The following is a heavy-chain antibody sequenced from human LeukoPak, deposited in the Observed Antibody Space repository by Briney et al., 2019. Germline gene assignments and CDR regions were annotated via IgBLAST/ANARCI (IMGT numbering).Heavy chain of an antibody. CDR2: LSYDGSRR. V-gene: IGHV3-30*05. Sequence: PGGSLRLSCAASGFTFSSYSMNWVRQAPGKGLEWVAVLSYDGSRRYYADLVKGRFTISRGNPKTTVYLQMNNLRVEDTALYYCAMTPGDPHPYYFDYWGQGTLVTVSS. J-gene: IGHJ4*02. D-gene: IGHD2-15*01. CDR3: AMTPGDPHPYYFDY. CDR1: GFTFSSYS.